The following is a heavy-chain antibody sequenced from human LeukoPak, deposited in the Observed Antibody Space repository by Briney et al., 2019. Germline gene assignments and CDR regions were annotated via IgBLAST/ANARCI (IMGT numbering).Heavy chain of an antibody. CDR3: ARLVIP. V-gene: IGHV4-38-2*02. D-gene: IGHD3-10*01. J-gene: IGHJ5*02. Sequence: SETLSLTCTVSGFSISSDYYWGWIRQPPGKGLEWLGSVSHSGITYYNSSLNSRVTISVDTANNQFSLKVNSVTAADTAVYYCARLVIPWGQGILVTVSS. CDR2: VSHSGIT. CDR1: GFSISSDYY.